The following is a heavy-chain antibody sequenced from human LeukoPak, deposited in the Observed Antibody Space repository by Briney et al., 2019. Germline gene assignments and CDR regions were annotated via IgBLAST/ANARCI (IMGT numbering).Heavy chain of an antibody. CDR2: ISGSDGST. D-gene: IGHD1-26*01. CDR1: GFIFSSYA. CDR3: ASGGPTRGTLDY. Sequence: GGSLRLSCAASGFIFSSYAMSWVRQAPGKGLEWVSTISGSDGSTYYADSVKGRFTISRDNSKNTLDLQMNSLRVDYTAVYYCASGGPTRGTLDYWGQGTLVTVSS. J-gene: IGHJ4*02. V-gene: IGHV3-23*01.